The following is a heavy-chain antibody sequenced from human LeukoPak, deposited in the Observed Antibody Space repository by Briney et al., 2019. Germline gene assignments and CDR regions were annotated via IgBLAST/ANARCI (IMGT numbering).Heavy chain of an antibody. CDR3: AKDYDSSGYSAGVFDY. J-gene: IGHJ4*02. Sequence: PGGSLRLSCAASGFTVSSNYMSWVRQAPGKGLEWVSVIYSGGSTYYADSVKGRFTISRDNSKNTLYLQMNSLRAEDTAVYYCAKDYDSSGYSAGVFDYWGQGTLVTVSS. D-gene: IGHD3-22*01. CDR1: GFTVSSNY. V-gene: IGHV3-53*05. CDR2: IYSGGST.